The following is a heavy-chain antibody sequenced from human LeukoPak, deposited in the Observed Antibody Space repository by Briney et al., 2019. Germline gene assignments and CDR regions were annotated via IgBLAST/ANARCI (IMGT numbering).Heavy chain of an antibody. CDR3: TRVGYIDEGIDY. V-gene: IGHV3-7*04. Sequence: GGSLRLSCAASGFAFSSYSMNWVRQAPGKGLEWVANIKQDGSKKSYVDSVKGRFTISRDNAKNSLYLQMNSLRAEDTAIYYCTRVGYIDEGIDYWGQGTLVTVSS. J-gene: IGHJ4*02. CDR1: GFAFSSYS. CDR2: IKQDGSKK. D-gene: IGHD5-24*01.